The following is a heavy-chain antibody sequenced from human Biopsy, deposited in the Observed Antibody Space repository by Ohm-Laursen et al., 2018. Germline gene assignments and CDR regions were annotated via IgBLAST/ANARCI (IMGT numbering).Heavy chain of an antibody. CDR1: GFTFSNYA. CDR3: AKWGTSMALYHFYGMDV. D-gene: IGHD5-18*01. Sequence: GSLRLSCAASGFTFSNYAMNWVRQAPGKGLEWVSVITGVGGVTYYADPVKGRFTVSRDNSMNTMFLQMNSLRAQDAGTYYCAKWGTSMALYHFYGMDVWGQGTTVSVSS. V-gene: IGHV3-23*01. J-gene: IGHJ6*02. CDR2: ITGVGGVT.